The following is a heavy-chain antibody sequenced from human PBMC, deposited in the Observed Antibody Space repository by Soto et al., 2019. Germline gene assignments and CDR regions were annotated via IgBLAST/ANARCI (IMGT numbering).Heavy chain of an antibody. J-gene: IGHJ4*02. Sequence: QVQLVQSAAEVKKPGSSVKVSCTTSGYTFSGYDMSWVRQSPGQGLELMGWISAYNCNTGYAQKFQGRLSLTTDTSSATHHMELRGLTSDDTALSYCARPSTDYGDYGWSLGYWGQGTRVTVAS. D-gene: IGHD4-17*01. CDR3: ARPSTDYGDYGWSLGY. CDR2: ISAYNCNT. V-gene: IGHV1-18*01. CDR1: GYTFSGYD.